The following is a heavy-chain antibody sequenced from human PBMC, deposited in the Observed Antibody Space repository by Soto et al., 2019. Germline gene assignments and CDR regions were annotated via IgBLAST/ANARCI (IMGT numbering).Heavy chain of an antibody. V-gene: IGHV4-59*12. CDR1: GGKISGYY. Sequence: FETTSHSCTFSGGKISGYYWSWIRQPPGKGLEWIGYIYYSGSTNYNPSLKSRVTISVDTSKNQFSLKLSSVTAADTAVYYCASVPDYWGQGILVAVSS. CDR3: ASVPDY. CDR2: IYYSGST. J-gene: IGHJ4*02.